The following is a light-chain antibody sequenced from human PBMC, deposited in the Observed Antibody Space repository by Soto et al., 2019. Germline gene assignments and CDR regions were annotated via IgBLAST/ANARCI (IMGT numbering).Light chain of an antibody. CDR1: PSLLDSDAANND. CDR3: MQRIEFPLT. Sequence: DVVMTQTPLSLPVTPGEPASISCRSSPSLLDSDAANNDLDWYLQKPGQSPQLLIYTISYRASGVPDRVSGSGSCTDVTLKISMVEAEDVVLYYCMQRIEFPLTFGGGTKVEIK. V-gene: IGKV2-40*01. J-gene: IGKJ4*02. CDR2: TIS.